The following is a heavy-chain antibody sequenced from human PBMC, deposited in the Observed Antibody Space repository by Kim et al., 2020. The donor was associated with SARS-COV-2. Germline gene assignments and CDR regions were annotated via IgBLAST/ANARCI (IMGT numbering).Heavy chain of an antibody. Sequence: YYADSVKGRFTIFRDNSKNTLYLQMNSLRSEDTAVYYCARDSSSSGWFDFWGQGTLVTVSS. J-gene: IGHJ4*02. CDR3: ARDSSSSGWFDF. D-gene: IGHD6-25*01. V-gene: IGHV3-53*01.